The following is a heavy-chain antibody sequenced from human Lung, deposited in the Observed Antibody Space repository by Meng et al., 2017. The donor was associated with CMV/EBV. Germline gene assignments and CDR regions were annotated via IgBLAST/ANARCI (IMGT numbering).Heavy chain of an antibody. D-gene: IGHD1-26*01. CDR1: GYTFTSHA. V-gene: IGHV1-18*04. J-gene: IGHJ4*02. CDR3: ARVEVGITSGDY. Sequence: QVQLVQSGSELKKPGASVTVSCKASGYTFTSHAINWARQTPGQGLEWMGWISAYNGNTNYAQTLQGRVTMTTDTSTSTAYMELRSLRSDDTAVYYCARVEVGITSGDYWGQGTLVTVSS. CDR2: ISAYNGNT.